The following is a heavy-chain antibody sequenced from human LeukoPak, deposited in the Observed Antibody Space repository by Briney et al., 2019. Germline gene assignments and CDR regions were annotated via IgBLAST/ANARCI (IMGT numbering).Heavy chain of an antibody. CDR2: INPSGGST. V-gene: IGHV1-46*01. Sequence: ASVKVSCKASGGTFSNSAISWVRQAPGQGLEWMGIINPSGGSTSYAQKFQGRVTMTRDTSTSTVYMELSSLRSEDTAVYYCARVRPYDYGDYSEVWLPFDYWGQGTLVTVSS. D-gene: IGHD4-17*01. CDR1: GGTFSNSA. J-gene: IGHJ4*02. CDR3: ARVRPYDYGDYSEVWLPFDY.